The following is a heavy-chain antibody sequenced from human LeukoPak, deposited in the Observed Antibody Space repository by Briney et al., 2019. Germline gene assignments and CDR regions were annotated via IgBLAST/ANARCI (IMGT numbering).Heavy chain of an antibody. CDR1: GFTFSSYA. J-gene: IGHJ4*02. V-gene: IGHV3-23*01. CDR3: AKDPYSGSYFDY. CDR2: ISGSGGST. Sequence: GGSLRLSCAASGFTFSSYAMSWVRQAPGKGLEWVSAISGSGGSTYYADSVKGQFTISRDNSKNTLYLQMNSLRAEDTAVYYCAKDPYSGSYFDYWGQGPLVTVSS. D-gene: IGHD1-26*01.